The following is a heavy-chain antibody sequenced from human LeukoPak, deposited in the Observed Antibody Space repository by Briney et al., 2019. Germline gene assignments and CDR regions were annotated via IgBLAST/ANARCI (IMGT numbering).Heavy chain of an antibody. D-gene: IGHD5-12*01. J-gene: IGHJ4*02. Sequence: PTGGSLRLSCAASGFTFSSYAMIWVRQAPGKGLEWVSAISGSGGSTYYADSVKGRFTISRDNSKNTLYLQMNSLRAEDTAVYYCAKDLARGYSGYDWLGYWGQGTLVTVSS. CDR3: AKDLARGYSGYDWLGY. CDR1: GFTFSSYA. CDR2: ISGSGGST. V-gene: IGHV3-23*01.